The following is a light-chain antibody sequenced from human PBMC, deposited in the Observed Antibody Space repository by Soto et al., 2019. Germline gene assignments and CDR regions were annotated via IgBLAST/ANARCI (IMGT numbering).Light chain of an antibody. V-gene: IGKV2-30*01. CDR3: MQGTHWPPT. CDR2: KAS. Sequence: DVVMTQSPLSLPVTLGQPASISCRSSQSLVYSDGHAYLNWFQQRPGHSPRRLIYKASNRDSGVPDRFSGSGSGTDFTLQINRVEAEDVGIYYCMQGTHWPPTFGRGTRVEIK. CDR1: QSLVYSDGHAY. J-gene: IGKJ1*01.